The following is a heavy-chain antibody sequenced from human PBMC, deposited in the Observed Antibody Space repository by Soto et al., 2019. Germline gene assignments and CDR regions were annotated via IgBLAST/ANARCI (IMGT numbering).Heavy chain of an antibody. D-gene: IGHD5-12*01. Sequence: EVQLVEAGGGLVKPGGSLRLSCAASGFTFSNAWMSWVRQAPGKGLEWVGRIKSKTDGGTTDYAAPVKGRFTISRDDSKNTLYLQMNSMKTADTAVYYCTSRSRSVGYAWGQGTLVTVSS. V-gene: IGHV3-15*01. CDR1: GFTFSNAW. CDR3: TSRSRSVGYA. CDR2: IKSKTDGGTT. J-gene: IGHJ4*02.